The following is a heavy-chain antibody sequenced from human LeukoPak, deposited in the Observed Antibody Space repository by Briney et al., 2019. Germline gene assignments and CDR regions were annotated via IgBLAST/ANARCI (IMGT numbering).Heavy chain of an antibody. V-gene: IGHV4-30-2*01. J-gene: IGHJ2*01. CDR3: ARGATVTTSWYFDL. D-gene: IGHD4-17*01. CDR2: IYHSGST. Sequence: SETLSLTCAVSGGSISSGGYSWSWIRQPPGKGLEWIGYIYHSGSTYYNPSLKSRVTISVDRSKNQFSLKLSSVTAADTAVYYCARGATVTTSWYFDLWGRGTLVTVSS. CDR1: GGSISSGGYS.